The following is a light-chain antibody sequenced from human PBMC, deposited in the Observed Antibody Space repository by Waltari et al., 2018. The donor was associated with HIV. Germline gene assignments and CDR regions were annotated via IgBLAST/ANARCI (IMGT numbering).Light chain of an antibody. V-gene: IGLV2-23*02. CDR2: EVS. CDR1: SSDVGSYYL. CDR3: CSYAGSSTFVV. J-gene: IGLJ2*01. Sequence: QSALTQPASVSGSPGQSITISCTGTSSDVGSYYLVSWYQQHPGKAPKLMIYEVSKRPSGVSNLFSGSKSGNTASLTISVLQAEDEAYYYCCSYAGSSTFVVFGGGTKLTVL.